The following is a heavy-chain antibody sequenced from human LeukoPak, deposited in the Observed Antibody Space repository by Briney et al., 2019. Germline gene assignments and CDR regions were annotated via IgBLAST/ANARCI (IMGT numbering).Heavy chain of an antibody. D-gene: IGHD6-19*01. V-gene: IGHV4-38-2*02. Sequence: SETLSLTCTVSGYSISSGYYWGWIRQPPGKGLEWIGSIYYSGSTYYNPSLKSRVTIPVDTSKNQFSLKLSSVTAADTAVYYCARASSGWYGYYFDYWGQGTLVTVSS. J-gene: IGHJ4*02. CDR1: GYSISSGYY. CDR2: IYYSGST. CDR3: ARASSGWYGYYFDY.